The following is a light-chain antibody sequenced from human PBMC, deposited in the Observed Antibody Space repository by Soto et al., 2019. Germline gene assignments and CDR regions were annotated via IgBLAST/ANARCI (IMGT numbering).Light chain of an antibody. Sequence: QSAMTQPASVSGSPGQSITISCTGSSSDVGGYNYVSWYQQHPGKAPKLMIYDVSNRPSGVSNRFSGSKSGNTASLTISGLHAEGESDYYCTSYTSSRTYVFGTGTKLTVL. CDR2: DVS. V-gene: IGLV2-14*01. CDR3: TSYTSSRTYV. J-gene: IGLJ1*01. CDR1: SSDVGGYNY.